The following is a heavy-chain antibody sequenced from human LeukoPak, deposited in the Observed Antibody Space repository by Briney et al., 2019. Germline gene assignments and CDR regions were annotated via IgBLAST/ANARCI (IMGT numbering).Heavy chain of an antibody. CDR1: GFTFSSYS. V-gene: IGHV3-21*01. D-gene: IGHD3-22*01. CDR2: ISSSRRYI. CDR3: ARANYDFDAFDI. J-gene: IGHJ3*02. Sequence: GXSLRLSCAASGFTFSSYSMNWVRQAEGKGREWVSSISSSRRYIYYAESVKGRLNISRDNGKNSMYLKMNSLRAEDTAVYYCARANYDFDAFDIWGQGTMVTVSS.